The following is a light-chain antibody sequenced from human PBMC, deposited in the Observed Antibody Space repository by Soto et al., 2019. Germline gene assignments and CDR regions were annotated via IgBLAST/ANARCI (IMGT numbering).Light chain of an antibody. V-gene: IGKV4-1*01. CDR2: WAS. CDR1: QSVLYSSNNKNY. CDR3: QQYSITPLT. Sequence: DIVLTQSPDSLAVSLGERATINCKSSQSVLYSSNNKNYFAWYQQKPGQPPRLLIYWASTRESGVPDRFSGSGSGTDFTLTISSLQAEDVAVYYCQQYSITPLTFGGGTKVEIK. J-gene: IGKJ4*01.